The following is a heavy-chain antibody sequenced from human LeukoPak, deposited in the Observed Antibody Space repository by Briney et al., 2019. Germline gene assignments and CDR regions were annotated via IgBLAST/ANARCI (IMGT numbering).Heavy chain of an antibody. CDR1: GFTFNNYA. CDR3: ARLYGTYPGWFDP. Sequence: GGSLRLSCAASGFTFNNYAMSWVRQAPGKGLEWVSAMSGSGGSTYYADSVKGRFTISRDNSKNTLYLQMNSLRAEDTAVYYCARLYGTYPGWFDPWGQGTLVTVSS. J-gene: IGHJ5*02. D-gene: IGHD4-17*01. CDR2: MSGSGGST. V-gene: IGHV3-23*01.